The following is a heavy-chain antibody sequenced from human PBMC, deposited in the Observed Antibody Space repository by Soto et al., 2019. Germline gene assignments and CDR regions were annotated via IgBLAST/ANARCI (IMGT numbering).Heavy chain of an antibody. D-gene: IGHD3-22*01. Sequence: RLSCAASGFTFSSYWMHWVRQAPGKGLVWVSRISSDGSTTTYADSVKGRFTISRDNAKNTLYLQMNSLRAEDTAVYYCARAYYYDISGYYYDYWGQGTLVTVPS. CDR2: ISSDGSTT. J-gene: IGHJ4*02. CDR1: GFTFSSYW. V-gene: IGHV3-74*01. CDR3: ARAYYYDISGYYYDY.